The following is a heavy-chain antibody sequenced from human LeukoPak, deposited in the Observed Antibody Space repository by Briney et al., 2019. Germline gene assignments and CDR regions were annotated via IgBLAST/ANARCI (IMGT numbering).Heavy chain of an antibody. CDR3: AREPVDTANYFDY. Sequence: PSETLSLTCAVSGGSISSGGYSWDWLRQPPGTGLEWIGYISHIGSTYYNPSLRSRVTISIDRPKNQFSLKLSSVTAADTALYYCAREPVDTANYFDYWGQGTLVTVSS. CDR2: ISHIGST. V-gene: IGHV4-30-2*01. D-gene: IGHD5-18*01. CDR1: GGSISSGGYS. J-gene: IGHJ4*02.